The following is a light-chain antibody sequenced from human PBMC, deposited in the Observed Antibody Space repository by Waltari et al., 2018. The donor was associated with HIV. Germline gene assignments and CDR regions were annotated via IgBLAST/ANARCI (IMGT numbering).Light chain of an antibody. CDR3: QSYDTSLSGSGV. CDR1: SSNIGAGYD. Sequence: QSVLTQPPSVSGAPGQRVTIPCPGSSSNIGAGYDVHWYQQLPGTAPRVLIYGNSNRPSGVPDRFSGSKSGTSASLASTGLQAEDEADYYCQSYDTSLSGSGVFGGGTKLTVL. V-gene: IGLV1-40*01. J-gene: IGLJ2*01. CDR2: GNS.